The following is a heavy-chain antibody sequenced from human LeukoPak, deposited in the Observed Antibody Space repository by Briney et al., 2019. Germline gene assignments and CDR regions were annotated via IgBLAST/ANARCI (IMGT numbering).Heavy chain of an antibody. CDR2: IYSGGST. J-gene: IGHJ1*01. D-gene: IGHD6-25*01. CDR3: ARGPSSDEH. CDR1: GVTVSSNY. Sequence: GGSLRLSCAASGVTVSSNYMSWVRQAPGKGLELVSVIYSGGSTYYADSVKGRFTISRDNSKNTLYLQMNSLRAEDTAVYYCARGPSSDEHWGQGTLVTVSS. V-gene: IGHV3-53*01.